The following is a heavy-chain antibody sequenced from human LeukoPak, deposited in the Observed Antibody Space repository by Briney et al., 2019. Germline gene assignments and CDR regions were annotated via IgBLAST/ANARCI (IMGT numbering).Heavy chain of an antibody. CDR3: AKAGYTYGSGWFDP. CDR1: GFSFSNYG. J-gene: IGHJ5*02. CDR2: IRNGGTSK. V-gene: IGHV3-30*02. D-gene: IGHD5-18*01. Sequence: GGSLRLSCAASGFSFSNYGMHWVRQAPGKGLEWVAFIRNGGTSKYYVDFVKGRFSISRDNSRNTLYLQINSLRDDDTAVYYCAKAGYTYGSGWFDPWGQGTLVIVSS.